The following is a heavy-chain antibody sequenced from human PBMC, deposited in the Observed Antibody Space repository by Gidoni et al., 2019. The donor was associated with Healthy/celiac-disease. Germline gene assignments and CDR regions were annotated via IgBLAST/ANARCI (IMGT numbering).Heavy chain of an antibody. CDR3: AKDLRGDYALSMTNYDAFDI. CDR1: GLPFSSYA. Sequence: EVQLLVSGGGLVQPGGTLRLSCAASGLPFSSYAMCWVRQAPGQGLEWVSAISGSGGSTYYADSVKGRFTISRDNSKNTLYLQMNSLRADDTAVYYCAKDLRGDYALSMTNYDAFDIWGQGTMVTVSS. D-gene: IGHD4-17*01. CDR2: ISGSGGST. J-gene: IGHJ3*02. V-gene: IGHV3-23*01.